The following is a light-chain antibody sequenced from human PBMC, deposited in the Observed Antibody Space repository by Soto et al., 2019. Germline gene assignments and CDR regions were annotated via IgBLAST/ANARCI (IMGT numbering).Light chain of an antibody. Sequence: QSVLTQPPSVSEAPGQRVTISCTGSSSNIGAGYEAHWYQQVPGTAPKLLMYENNNRPSGVPDRFSGSKSGTTASLAITGRQADEEEEYYCQSYDSSLGGYVFGTGTKVTVL. CDR2: ENN. J-gene: IGLJ1*01. CDR1: SSNIGAGYE. CDR3: QSYDSSLGGYV. V-gene: IGLV1-40*01.